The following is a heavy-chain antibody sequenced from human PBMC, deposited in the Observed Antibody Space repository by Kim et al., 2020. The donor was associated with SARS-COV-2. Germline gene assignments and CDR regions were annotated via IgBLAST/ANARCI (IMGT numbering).Heavy chain of an antibody. CDR3: ARDGYYYDSSGYLQYWYFDL. J-gene: IGHJ2*01. D-gene: IGHD3-22*01. Sequence: RFTISRDNSKNTLYLQMNSLRAEDTAVYYCARDGYYYDSSGYLQYWYFDLWGRGTLVTVSS. V-gene: IGHV3-30*01.